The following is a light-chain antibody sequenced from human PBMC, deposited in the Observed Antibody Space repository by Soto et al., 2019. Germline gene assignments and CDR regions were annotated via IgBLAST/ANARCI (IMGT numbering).Light chain of an antibody. CDR1: QSVTNTY. J-gene: IGKJ4*01. CDR2: GAS. CDR3: QQYGSSPLT. Sequence: EVVLTQSPGTLSLSPGERAPLSCNASQSVTNTYLAWYQHKPGHAPRLLIYGASNRVTGIPDRFSGSGSGADFTLTFSRLEPEDFAVYYCQQYGSSPLTFGGGTKVEIK. V-gene: IGKV3-20*01.